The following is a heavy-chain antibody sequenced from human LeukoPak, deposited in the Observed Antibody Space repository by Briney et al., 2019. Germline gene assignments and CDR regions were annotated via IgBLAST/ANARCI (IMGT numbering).Heavy chain of an antibody. CDR2: INHSGST. CDR3: ARGTLDYDYVWGSYRYAFDI. CDR1: GGSFSGYY. V-gene: IGHV4-34*01. J-gene: IGHJ3*02. Sequence: SETLSLTCAVYGGSFSGYYWSWIRQPPGKGLEWIGEINHSGSTNYNPSLKSRVTISVDTSKNQFSLKLSSVTAADTAVYYCARGTLDYDYVWGSYRYAFDIWGQGTMVTVSS. D-gene: IGHD3-16*02.